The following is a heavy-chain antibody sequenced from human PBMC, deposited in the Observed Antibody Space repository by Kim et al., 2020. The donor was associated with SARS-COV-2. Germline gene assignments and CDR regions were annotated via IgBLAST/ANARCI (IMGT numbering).Heavy chain of an antibody. CDR3: ARDRGYDYGGNSDFDY. V-gene: IGHV1-46*01. J-gene: IGHJ4*02. Sequence: KFQGRVTMTRDTSTSTVYMELSSLRSEDTAVYYCARDRGYDYGGNSDFDYWGQGTLVTVSS. D-gene: IGHD4-17*01.